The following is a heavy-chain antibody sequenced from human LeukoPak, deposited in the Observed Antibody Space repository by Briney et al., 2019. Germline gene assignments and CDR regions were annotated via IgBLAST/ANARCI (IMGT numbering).Heavy chain of an antibody. J-gene: IGHJ5*02. CDR1: GGTLSSYA. D-gene: IGHD4-17*01. CDR3: ARLADYGDDWFDP. CDR2: IIPIFGTA. Sequence: SSVKVSCKASGGTLSSYAISWVRQAPGHGLEWMGGIIPIFGTANYAQKFQGRVTITTDESTSTDYMELSSLRSEDTAVYYCARLADYGDDWFDPWGQGTLVTVSS. V-gene: IGHV1-69*05.